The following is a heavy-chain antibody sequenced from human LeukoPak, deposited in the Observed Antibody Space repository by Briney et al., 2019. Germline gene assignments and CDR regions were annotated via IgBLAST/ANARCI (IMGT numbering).Heavy chain of an antibody. CDR1: GFTFSIYW. CDR2: IKHDGSEK. Sequence: GGSLRLSCVVSGFTFSIYWMSWVRQAPGKGLEWVANIKHDGSEKYYVDSVKGRFTISRDNAKNSLYPQMNSLRAEDTAVYYCARLVPDKGGSYFRPSYFDYWGQGTLVSVSS. J-gene: IGHJ4*02. V-gene: IGHV3-7*01. D-gene: IGHD1-26*01. CDR3: ARLVPDKGGSYFRPSYFDY.